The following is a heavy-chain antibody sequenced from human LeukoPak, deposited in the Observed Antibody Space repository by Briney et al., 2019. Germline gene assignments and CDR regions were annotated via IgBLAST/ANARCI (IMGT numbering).Heavy chain of an antibody. V-gene: IGHV4-4*07. D-gene: IGHD2-2*02. CDR3: AREEGRYCSSTSCYIGAFDI. J-gene: IGHJ3*02. CDR1: GGSISSYY. CDR2: IYTSGST. Sequence: SETLSLTCTVSGGSISSYYWSWIRQPAGKGLEWIGRIYTSGSTNYNPSLRSRVTMSVDTSKNQFSLKLSSVTAADTAVYYCAREEGRYCSSTSCYIGAFDIWGQGTMVTVSS.